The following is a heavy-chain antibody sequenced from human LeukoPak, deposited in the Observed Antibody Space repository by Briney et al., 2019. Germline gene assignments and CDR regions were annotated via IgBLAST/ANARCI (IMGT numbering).Heavy chain of an antibody. CDR1: GFTFSSYW. Sequence: GGSLRLSCAASGFTFSSYWMNWARQAPGKGLEWVASINHNGNVNYYVDSVKGRFTISRDNSKNTLYLQIDSLKVEDTAVYYCAREGLLTSPNNALDIWGQGTMVAVSS. V-gene: IGHV3-7*01. CDR3: AREGLLTSPNNALDI. CDR2: INHNGNVN. J-gene: IGHJ3*02. D-gene: IGHD3-16*01.